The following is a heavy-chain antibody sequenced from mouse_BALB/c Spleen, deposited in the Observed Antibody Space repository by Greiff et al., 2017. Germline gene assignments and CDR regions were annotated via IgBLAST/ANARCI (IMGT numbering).Heavy chain of an antibody. CDR2: IWAGGST. D-gene: IGHD1-1*01. J-gene: IGHJ4*01. CDR3: ARNTYYCGSSYGYYAMDY. V-gene: IGHV2-9*02. CDR1: GFSLTSYG. Sequence: QVQLKESGPGLVAPSQSLSITCTVSGFSLTSYGVHWVRQPPGKGLEWLGVIWAGGSTNYNSALMSRLSISKDNSKSQVFLKMNSLQTDDTAMYYCARNTYYCGSSYGYYAMDYWGQGTSVTVSS.